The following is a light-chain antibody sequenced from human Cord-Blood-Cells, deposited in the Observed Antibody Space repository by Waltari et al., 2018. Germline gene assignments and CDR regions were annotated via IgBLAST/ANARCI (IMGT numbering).Light chain of an antibody. CDR2: RNN. CDR3: AAWDDSLSGYV. CDR1: SSNIGSNY. V-gene: IGLV1-47*01. Sequence: QSVLTQPPSASGTPGQRVTISCSGSSSNIGSNYVYWYQQPPGTAPKLLIYRNNQRPSGVPALFSGSKSGTSASLAISGLRSEDEADYYCAAWDDSLSGYVFGTGTKVTVL. J-gene: IGLJ1*01.